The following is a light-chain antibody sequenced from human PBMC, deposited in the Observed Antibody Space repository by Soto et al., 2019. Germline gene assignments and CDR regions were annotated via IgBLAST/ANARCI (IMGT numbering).Light chain of an antibody. J-gene: IGKJ1*01. CDR2: GAS. CDR3: QQYNNWPRT. V-gene: IGKV3-15*01. CDR1: QSVSSN. Sequence: IVMTHTLATLSLAPGERATLSCRASQSVSSNLACYPQKPGQAPRLLIYGASTRATGIPARFSGSGSGTEFTLAISSLQSEDFAVYYCQQYNNWPRTLGQGTKADI.